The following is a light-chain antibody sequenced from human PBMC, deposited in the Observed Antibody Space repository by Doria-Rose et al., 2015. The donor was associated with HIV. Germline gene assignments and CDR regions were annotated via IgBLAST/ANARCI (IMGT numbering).Light chain of an antibody. J-gene: IGKJ1*01. CDR2: DGS. V-gene: IGKV3-20*01. CDR3: HQYGTSWT. Sequence: EIVSTQSPGTLSLSPGEGATLSCRASQSFSSTYLAWYQQEPGQAPSLLIYDGSTRATGIPDRFSASGSGTDFTLTINRLEPEDFALYYCHQYGTSWTFGQGTKVEI. CDR1: QSFSSTY.